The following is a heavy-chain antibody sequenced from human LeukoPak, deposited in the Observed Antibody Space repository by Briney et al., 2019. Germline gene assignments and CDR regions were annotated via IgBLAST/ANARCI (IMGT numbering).Heavy chain of an antibody. Sequence: SETLSLTCTVSGGSISSSSYYWGWIRQPPGKGLEWIGEINHSGSTNYNPSLKSRVTISVDTSKNQFSLKLSSVTAADTAVYYCARVSIAAAHYYYYYMDVWGKGTTVTVSS. J-gene: IGHJ6*03. CDR2: INHSGST. CDR1: GGSISSSSYY. V-gene: IGHV4-39*07. CDR3: ARVSIAAAHYYYYYMDV. D-gene: IGHD6-13*01.